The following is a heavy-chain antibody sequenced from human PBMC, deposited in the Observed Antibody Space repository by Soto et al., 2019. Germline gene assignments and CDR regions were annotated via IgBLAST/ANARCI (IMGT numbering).Heavy chain of an antibody. J-gene: IGHJ5*02. Sequence: QPQLQESGPGLVKPSETLSLMCTVSGDSISSSPYYWGWIRQPPGKGLEWIATISSSGSTYYNPSLRSRVTISVDTSKNQFSRKVSAVTAADTAVYYCARCSYSGGWSDRWGQGTLVTVSS. CDR2: ISSSGST. CDR3: ARCSYSGGWSDR. V-gene: IGHV4-39*01. CDR1: GDSISSSPYY. D-gene: IGHD6-19*01.